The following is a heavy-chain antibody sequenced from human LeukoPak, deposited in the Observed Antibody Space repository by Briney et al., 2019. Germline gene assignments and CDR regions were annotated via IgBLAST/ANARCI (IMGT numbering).Heavy chain of an antibody. J-gene: IGHJ4*02. D-gene: IGHD2-2*01. CDR1: GFTVNNNY. CDR3: ARWYCSSSSCYYDY. CDR2: IYNTGDT. V-gene: IGHV3-53*01. Sequence: PGGSLRLSCAASGFTVNNNYMGWVRQAPGKGLESVSFIYNTGDTYYADSVKGRFTISRDGSKNTLYLQMNSLRAEDTAVYYCARWYCSSSSCYYDYWGQGTLVTVSS.